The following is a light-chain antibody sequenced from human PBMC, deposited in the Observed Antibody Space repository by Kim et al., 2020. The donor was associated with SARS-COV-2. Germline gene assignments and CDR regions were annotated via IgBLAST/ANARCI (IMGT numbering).Light chain of an antibody. Sequence: DIQMTQSPSSLSASVGDRVTITCRASQGVSSWVAWFQQKPGKGPKSLIYSASILQGGVPSRFSGSGSSTEFTLTISSLQPEDSATYYCQQYKTYPRTFGQGTKVDIK. CDR1: QGVSSW. V-gene: IGKV1D-16*01. CDR3: QQYKTYPRT. J-gene: IGKJ1*01. CDR2: SAS.